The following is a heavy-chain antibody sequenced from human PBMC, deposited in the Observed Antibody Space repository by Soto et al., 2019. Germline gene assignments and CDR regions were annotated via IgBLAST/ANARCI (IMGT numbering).Heavy chain of an antibody. CDR2: IYPGDSDT. J-gene: IGHJ4*01. V-gene: IGHV5-51*01. CDR3: ARDSGYGSGSSVNHHLDY. D-gene: IGHD3-10*01. Sequence: GESLKISCKGSGYSFTSYWIGWVRQMPGKGLEWMGIIYPGDSDTRYSPSFQGQVTISAAKNPLYLQMDSLRAEDTAVYYCARDSGYGSGSSVNHHLDYWGHGTLVTVSS. CDR1: GYSFTSYW.